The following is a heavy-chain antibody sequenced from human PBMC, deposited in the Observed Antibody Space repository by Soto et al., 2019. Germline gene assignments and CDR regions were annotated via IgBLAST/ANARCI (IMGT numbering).Heavy chain of an antibody. V-gene: IGHV3-23*01. CDR2: ISGSGGST. J-gene: IGHJ6*02. Sequence: PGGSLRLSCAASGFTFSSYAMSWVRQAPGKGLEWVSAISGSGGSTYYADSVKGRFTISRDNSKNTLYLQMNSLRAEDTAVYYCAKGGPTATIFGVVITYYGMDVWGQGTTVTVSS. CDR1: GFTFSSYA. D-gene: IGHD3-3*01. CDR3: AKGGPTATIFGVVITYYGMDV.